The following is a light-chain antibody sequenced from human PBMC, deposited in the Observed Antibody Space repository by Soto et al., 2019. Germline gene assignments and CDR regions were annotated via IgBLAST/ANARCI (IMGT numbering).Light chain of an antibody. CDR1: SSDVGGYSY. CDR3: SSYTSSSTLV. Sequence: QSALTQPASVSGSPGQSITISCTGTSSDVGGYSYVSWYQQHPGKAPKLMIYDVSNRPSGVSNRFSGSKSGNTASLTISGLXXXXXXDYYCSSYTSSSTLVFGGGTKVTVL. J-gene: IGLJ2*01. V-gene: IGLV2-14*01. CDR2: DVS.